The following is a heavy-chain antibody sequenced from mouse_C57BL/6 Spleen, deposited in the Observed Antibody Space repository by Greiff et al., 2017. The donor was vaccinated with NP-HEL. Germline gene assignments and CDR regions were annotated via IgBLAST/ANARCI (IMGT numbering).Heavy chain of an antibody. CDR1: GYSITSGYY. V-gene: IGHV3-6*01. Sequence: DVKLQESGPGLVKPSQSLSLTCSVTGYSITSGYYWNWIRQFPGNKLEWMGYISYDGSNNYNPSLKNRISITRDTSKNQFFLKLNSVTTEDTATYYCAREGDSSGYLYYAMDYWGQGTSVTVSS. CDR3: AREGDSSGYLYYAMDY. CDR2: ISYDGSN. J-gene: IGHJ4*01. D-gene: IGHD3-2*02.